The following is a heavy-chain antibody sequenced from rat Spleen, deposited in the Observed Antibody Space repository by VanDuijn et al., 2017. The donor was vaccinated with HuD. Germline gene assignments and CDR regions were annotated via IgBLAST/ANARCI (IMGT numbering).Heavy chain of an antibody. V-gene: IGHV5S13*01. CDR2: ISTGGGNT. Sequence: EVQLVESGGGLVQPGRSLKLSCAASGFTFRNYGMAWVRQTLTKGLEWVAFISTGGGNTYYRDSVKGRFSISRDDAKSTLYLQMDSLWSEDTATYYCARANIAADYFDYWGQGVMVTVSS. D-gene: IGHD1-2*01. CDR3: ARANIAADYFDY. CDR1: GFTFRNYG. J-gene: IGHJ2*01.